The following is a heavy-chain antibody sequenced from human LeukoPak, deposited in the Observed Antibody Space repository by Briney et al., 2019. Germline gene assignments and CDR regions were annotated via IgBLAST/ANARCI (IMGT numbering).Heavy chain of an antibody. CDR2: INPNSGGT. J-gene: IGHJ5*02. D-gene: IGHD2-21*01. V-gene: IGHV1-2*02. CDR1: GYSFTYYY. Sequence: ASVTVSCKPSGYSFTYYYMHWVRQAPGQGLEWMGWINPNSGGTSSAQKFQGRVTMTRDTSISTVYMEVSWLTSDDTAIYYCARADRLHGGPYLIGPWGQGTLVTVSS. CDR3: ARADRLHGGPYLIGP.